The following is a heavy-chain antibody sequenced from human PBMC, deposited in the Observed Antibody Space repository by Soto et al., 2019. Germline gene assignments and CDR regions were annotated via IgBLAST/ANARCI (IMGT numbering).Heavy chain of an antibody. V-gene: IGHV3-30-3*01. CDR1: GFTFSSYA. CDR2: ISYDGSNK. Sequence: PXGSLRLSCAASGFTFSSYAMHWVRQAPGKGLEWVAVISYDGSNKYYADSVKGRLTISRDNSKNTLYLQMNSLRAEDTAVYYCERGHSGSPDAFDIWGQGTMVTVSS. J-gene: IGHJ3*02. D-gene: IGHD1-26*01. CDR3: ERGHSGSPDAFDI.